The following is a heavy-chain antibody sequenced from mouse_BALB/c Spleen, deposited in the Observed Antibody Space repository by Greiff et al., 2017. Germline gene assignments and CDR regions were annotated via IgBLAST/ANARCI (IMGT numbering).Heavy chain of an antibody. V-gene: IGHV5-6-5*01. CDR1: GFTFSSYA. Sequence: EVQVVESGGGLVKPGGSLKLSCAASGFTFSSYAMSWVRQTPEKRLEWVASISSGGSTYYPDSVKGRFTISRDNARNILYLQMSSLRSEDTAMYYCARGGDSDGYYDAWFAYWGQGTLVTVSA. J-gene: IGHJ3*01. D-gene: IGHD2-3*01. CDR2: ISSGGST. CDR3: ARGGDSDGYYDAWFAY.